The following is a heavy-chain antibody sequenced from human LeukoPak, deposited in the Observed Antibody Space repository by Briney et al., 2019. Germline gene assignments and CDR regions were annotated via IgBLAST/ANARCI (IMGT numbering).Heavy chain of an antibody. CDR1: GYTFTSYG. Sequence: ASVKVSCKASGYTFTSYGISWVRQATGQGLEWMGWVTPNSGNARYAQKFQGRVTMTRNTSISTAYMELSSLRLEDTAVYFCARLGSSWYGGVDPWGQGTLVTVSS. CDR2: VTPNSGNA. D-gene: IGHD6-13*01. V-gene: IGHV1-8*02. CDR3: ARLGSSWYGGVDP. J-gene: IGHJ5*02.